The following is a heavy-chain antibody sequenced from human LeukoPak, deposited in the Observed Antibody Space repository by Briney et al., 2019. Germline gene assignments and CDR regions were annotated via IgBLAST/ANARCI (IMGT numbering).Heavy chain of an antibody. V-gene: IGHV3-7*04. CDR3: ARGDAFSGDH. CDR2: IHPEGNEK. Sequence: GGSLRLSCAVSGFSFTNFWMSWVRQAPGRGLEWVANIHPEGNEKYHVESVKGRFTISRDNTKNLLFLQMNGLRAEDTAVYYCARGDAFSGDHWGQGTLVTVSS. CDR1: GFSFTNFW. J-gene: IGHJ4*02.